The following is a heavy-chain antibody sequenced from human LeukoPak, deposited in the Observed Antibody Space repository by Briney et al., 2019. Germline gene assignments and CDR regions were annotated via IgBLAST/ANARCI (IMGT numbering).Heavy chain of an antibody. V-gene: IGHV3-7*03. J-gene: IGHJ4*02. CDR2: IKQDGSEK. Sequence: GGSLRLSCAASGFTVSSNYMTWVRQAPGKGLEWVANIKQDGSEKYYVDSVKGRFTISRDNAKNSLYLQVNSLRAEDTAVYYCARENDSGWSGPFDYWGQGTLVTVSS. CDR1: GFTVSSNY. D-gene: IGHD6-19*01. CDR3: ARENDSGWSGPFDY.